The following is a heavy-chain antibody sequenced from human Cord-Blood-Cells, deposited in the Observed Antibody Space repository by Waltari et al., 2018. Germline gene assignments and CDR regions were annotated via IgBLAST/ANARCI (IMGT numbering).Heavy chain of an antibody. J-gene: IGHJ4*02. Sequence: EVQLVESGGGLVKPEGSLRLSCAASGFTFSSYSMNWVRQAPGKGLEWVSSISSSSSYIYYADSVKGRFTISRDNAKNSLYLQMNSLRAEDTAVYYCARVRSGSYYFDYWGQGTLVTVSS. V-gene: IGHV3-21*01. CDR3: ARVRSGSYYFDY. D-gene: IGHD1-26*01. CDR1: GFTFSSYS. CDR2: ISSSSSYI.